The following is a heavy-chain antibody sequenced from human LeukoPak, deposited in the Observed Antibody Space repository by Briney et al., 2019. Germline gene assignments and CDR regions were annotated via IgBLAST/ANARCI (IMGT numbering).Heavy chain of an antibody. D-gene: IGHD2-8*02. CDR2: ISYDGSNK. Sequence: PGGSLRLSCAASGFTFSSYAMHWVRQAPGKGLEWVAVISYDGSNKYYADSVKGRFTISRDNSKNTPYLQMNSLRAEDTAVYYCAKLVAAFGDWWADYFDYWGQGTLVTVSS. J-gene: IGHJ4*02. CDR3: AKLVAAFGDWWADYFDY. V-gene: IGHV3-30*04. CDR1: GFTFSSYA.